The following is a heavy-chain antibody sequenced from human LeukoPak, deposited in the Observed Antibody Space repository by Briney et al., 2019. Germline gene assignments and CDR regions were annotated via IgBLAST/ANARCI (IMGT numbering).Heavy chain of an antibody. CDR1: GFTVSSNY. CDR2: IYSGGST. V-gene: IGHV3-53*01. Sequence: GGSLRLSCAASGFTVSSNYMSWVRQAPGKGLEGVSVIYSGGSTYYADSVKGRFTISRDNSKNTLYLQMNSLRAEDTAVYYCARSPYLYNWFDPWGQGTLVTVSS. CDR3: ARSPYLYNWFDP. D-gene: IGHD3-10*01. J-gene: IGHJ5*02.